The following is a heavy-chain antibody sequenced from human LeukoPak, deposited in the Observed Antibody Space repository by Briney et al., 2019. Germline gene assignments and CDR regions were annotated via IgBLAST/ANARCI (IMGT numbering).Heavy chain of an antibody. D-gene: IGHD3-10*01. Sequence: GGSLRLSCAASGFTFSSYSMNWVRQAPGKGLEWVSSISSSSSYIYYADSVKGRFTISRDNAKNSLYLQMNSLRAEDTAVYYCARDGHYYGSGSLSSPLYYFDYWGQGTLVTVSS. V-gene: IGHV3-21*01. CDR2: ISSSSSYI. CDR1: GFTFSSYS. J-gene: IGHJ4*02. CDR3: ARDGHYYGSGSLSSPLYYFDY.